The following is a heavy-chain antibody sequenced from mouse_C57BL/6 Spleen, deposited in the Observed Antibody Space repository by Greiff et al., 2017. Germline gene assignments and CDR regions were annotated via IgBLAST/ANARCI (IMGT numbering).Heavy chain of an antibody. CDR3: TTFFSSIFFDY. CDR1: GFNIKDDY. J-gene: IGHJ2*01. Sequence: EVQLQQSGAELVRPGASVKLSCTASGFNIKDDYMHWVKQRPEQGLEWIGWIDPENGDTEYASKFQGKATITADTSSNPAYLQLSSLTSEDTAVYYCTTFFSSIFFDYWGQGTTLTVSS. V-gene: IGHV14-4*01. CDR2: IDPENGDT.